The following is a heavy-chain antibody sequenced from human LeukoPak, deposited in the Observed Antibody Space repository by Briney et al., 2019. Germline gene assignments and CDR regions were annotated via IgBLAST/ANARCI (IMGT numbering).Heavy chain of an antibody. CDR3: ATALNYYYDSEH. CDR1: GYTFTGYY. CDR2: INPNSGGT. J-gene: IGHJ1*01. Sequence: ASVKVSCKASGYTFTGYYMHWVRQAPGQGLEWMGRINPNSGGTNYAQKFQGRVTMTRDTSISTAYMELSRLRSDDTAVYYCATALNYYYDSEHWGQGTLVTVSS. V-gene: IGHV1-2*06. D-gene: IGHD3-22*01.